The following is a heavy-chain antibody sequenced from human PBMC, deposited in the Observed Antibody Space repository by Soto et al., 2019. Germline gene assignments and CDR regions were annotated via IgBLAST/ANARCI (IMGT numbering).Heavy chain of an antibody. D-gene: IGHD2-15*01. J-gene: IGHJ5*02. CDR2: MYHNGYT. CDR3: ARVLIAATGWFDP. CDR1: GGSMSRGVYS. V-gene: IGHV4-30-2*01. Sequence: QLQLQESGLGLLEPSQTLSLTCAVSGGSMSRGVYSWSWIRQPPGKGLEWLVYMYHNGYTYYNPSLKSRVTISLDKSKNQFSLKLTSLTAADTAVYYCARVLIAATGWFDPWGQGTLVTVSS.